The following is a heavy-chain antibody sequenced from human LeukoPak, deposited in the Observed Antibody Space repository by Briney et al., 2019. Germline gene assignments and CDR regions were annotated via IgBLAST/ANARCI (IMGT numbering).Heavy chain of an antibody. CDR3: ARDRTAGGIDY. D-gene: IGHD2-8*02. CDR2: ISSSSSYI. V-gene: IGHV3-21*04. Sequence: GGSLRLSCAASGFTFGSYSMNWVRQAPGKGLEWVSSISSSSSYIYYADSVKGRFTISRDNSKNTLYLQMNSLRAEDTAVYYCARDRTAGGIDYWGQGTLVTVSS. J-gene: IGHJ4*02. CDR1: GFTFGSYS.